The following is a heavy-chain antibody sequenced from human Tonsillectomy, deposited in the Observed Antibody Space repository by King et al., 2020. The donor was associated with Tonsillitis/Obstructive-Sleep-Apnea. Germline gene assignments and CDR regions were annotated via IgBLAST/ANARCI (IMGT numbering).Heavy chain of an antibody. D-gene: IGHD4-17*01. CDR3: ARGFTTYDYGDSGGGNFDY. V-gene: IGHV4-31*03. J-gene: IGHJ4*02. Sequence: QLQESGPGLVKPSQTLSLTCTVSGGSISSGGYYWNWIRQHPGKGLEWIGYIYYSGSTYYNPSLKSRVTISVDTSKNQFSLKLSSVTAADTAVYYCARGFTTYDYGDSGGGNFDYWGQGTLVTVSS. CDR1: GGSISSGGYY. CDR2: IYYSGST.